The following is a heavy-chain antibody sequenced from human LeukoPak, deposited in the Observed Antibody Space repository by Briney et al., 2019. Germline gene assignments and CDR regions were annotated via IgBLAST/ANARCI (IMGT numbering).Heavy chain of an antibody. J-gene: IGHJ4*02. D-gene: IGHD2-2*01. Sequence: SQTLSLTCALSGDSLSSNSAAWHWLRQSPSRGLEWLGRTYYRSKWYNDYAVSVKSRITINPDTSKNQFSLQLNSVTPEDTAVYYCARAEYCSSTSCQSDHVYFDYWGQGTLVTVSS. CDR1: GDSLSSNSAA. CDR2: TYYRSKWYN. CDR3: ARAEYCSSTSCQSDHVYFDY. V-gene: IGHV6-1*01.